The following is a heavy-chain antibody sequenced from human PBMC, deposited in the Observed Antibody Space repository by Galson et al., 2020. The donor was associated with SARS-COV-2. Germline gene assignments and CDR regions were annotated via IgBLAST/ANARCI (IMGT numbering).Heavy chain of an antibody. Sequence: SETLSLTCAVSGTSISSGSYSWNWIRQPPGKGLEWIGYISHSGGTYYNPSLKSRVTISGDRSKNQFSLRLSSVTAADTAVYYCAGLHYGEFASEAFDIRGPGTRVTV. CDR1: GTSISSGSYS. J-gene: IGHJ3*02. CDR2: ISHSGGT. V-gene: IGHV4-30-2*01. D-gene: IGHD4-17*01. CDR3: AGLHYGEFASEAFDI.